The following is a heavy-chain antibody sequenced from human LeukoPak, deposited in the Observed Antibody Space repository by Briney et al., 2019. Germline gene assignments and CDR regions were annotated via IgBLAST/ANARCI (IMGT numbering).Heavy chain of an antibody. CDR1: GFTFSRYA. D-gene: IGHD5-18*01. CDR3: ARVDTAMVIDY. Sequence: PGGSLRLSCAASGFTFSRYALHWVRQAPGKGLDWVAVISYDGSNNYYADSVKGRFTISRVNSKNTLYLQMNSLRPEDTAVYYCARVDTAMVIDYWGQGTLVTVSS. V-gene: IGHV3-30-3*01. CDR2: ISYDGSNN. J-gene: IGHJ4*02.